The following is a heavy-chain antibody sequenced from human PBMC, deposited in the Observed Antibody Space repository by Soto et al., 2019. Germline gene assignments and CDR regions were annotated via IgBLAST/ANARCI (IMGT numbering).Heavy chain of an antibody. CDR1: GGSISSYY. V-gene: IGHV4-59*08. Sequence: ETLSLTCTVSGGSISSYYWSWIRQPPGKGLEWIGYIYYSGSTNYNPSLKSRGTISVDTSKNQFSLKLSSVTAADTAVYYCARRYSSSMDVWGQGTTITVSS. D-gene: IGHD6-13*01. CDR3: ARRYSSSMDV. CDR2: IYYSGST. J-gene: IGHJ6*02.